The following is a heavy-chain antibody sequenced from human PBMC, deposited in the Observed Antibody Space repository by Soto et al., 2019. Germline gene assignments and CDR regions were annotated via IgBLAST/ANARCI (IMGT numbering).Heavy chain of an antibody. CDR1: GGTFSSYT. Sequence: QVQLVQSGAEVKKPGSSVKVSCKASGGTFSSYTISWVRQAPGQGLEWMGRIIPILGIANYAQKFQGRDTITADKSTSTAYMELSSLRSEDTAVYYCARGGEDEAHYGPVGYWGQGTLVTVSS. CDR2: IIPILGIA. CDR3: ARGGEDEAHYGPVGY. J-gene: IGHJ4*02. D-gene: IGHD3-16*01. V-gene: IGHV1-69*02.